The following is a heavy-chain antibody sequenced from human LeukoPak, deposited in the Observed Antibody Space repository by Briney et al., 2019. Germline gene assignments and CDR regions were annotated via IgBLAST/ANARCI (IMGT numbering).Heavy chain of an antibody. CDR1: GFTFSSYA. Sequence: GGSLRLSCAASGFTFSSYAMSWVRQAPGKGLEWVSAISGSGGSTYYADSVKGRFTISRDNSKNTLYLQMNSLRAEDTAVYFCAKSRSGVSSCYNYWGQGTLVTVSS. CDR3: AKSRSGVSSCYNY. J-gene: IGHJ4*02. D-gene: IGHD2-15*01. V-gene: IGHV3-23*01. CDR2: ISGSGGST.